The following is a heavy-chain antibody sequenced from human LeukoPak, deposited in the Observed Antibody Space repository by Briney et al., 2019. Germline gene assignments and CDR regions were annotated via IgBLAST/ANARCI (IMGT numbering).Heavy chain of an antibody. Sequence: PSETLSLTCTVSGGSLSSYYWSWIRQPPGKGLEWIGHIYYIGSTNYNPSLRSRVTISVDTSKNQFSLKLSSVTAADTAVYYCARHGPTYYQKAFDIWGQGTIVTVSS. J-gene: IGHJ3*02. D-gene: IGHD2-2*01. V-gene: IGHV4-59*08. CDR1: GGSLSSYY. CDR3: ARHGPTYYQKAFDI. CDR2: IYYIGST.